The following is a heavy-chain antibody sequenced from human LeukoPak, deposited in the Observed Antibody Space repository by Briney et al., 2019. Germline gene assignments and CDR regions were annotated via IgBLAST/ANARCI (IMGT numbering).Heavy chain of an antibody. D-gene: IGHD2-2*01. CDR1: GFTFSSYA. J-gene: IGHJ4*02. CDR3: AKSPYCSSTSCYSDY. CDR2: ISGSGGST. V-gene: IGHV3-23*01. Sequence: PGGSLRLSXAASGFTFSSYAMSWVRQAPGKGLEWVAAISGSGGSTYYADSVKGRFTISRDNSKNTLYLQMNSLRAEDTAVYYCAKSPYCSSTSCYSDYWGQGTLVTVSS.